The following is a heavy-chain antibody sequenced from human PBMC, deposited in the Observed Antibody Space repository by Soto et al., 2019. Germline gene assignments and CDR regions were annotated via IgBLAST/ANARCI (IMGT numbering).Heavy chain of an antibody. CDR3: AREITAAGDYYYYYCMDV. CDR2: IIPIFGTA. CDR1: GGTFSSYA. V-gene: IGHV1-69*13. J-gene: IGHJ6*02. Sequence: SVKVSCKASGGTFSSYAISWVRQAPGQGLEWMGGIIPIFGTANYAQKFQGRVTITADESTSTAYMELSSLRSEDTAVYYCAREITAAGDYYYYYCMDVWGQGTTVTV. D-gene: IGHD6-13*01.